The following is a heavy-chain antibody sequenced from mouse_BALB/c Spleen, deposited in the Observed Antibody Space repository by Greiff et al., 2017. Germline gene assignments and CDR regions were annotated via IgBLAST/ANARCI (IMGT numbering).Heavy chain of an antibody. J-gene: IGHJ2*01. CDR3: AGMRGMNYFDY. V-gene: IGHV2-9*02. Sequence: VHLVESGPGLVAPSQSLSITCTVSGFSLTSYGVHWVRQPPGKGLEWLGVIWAGGSTNYNSALMSRMSISKDNSKSQVILKMNSLQTDDTAMYYCAGMRGMNYFDYWGQGTTLTVSS. CDR1: GFSLTSYG. CDR2: IWAGGST.